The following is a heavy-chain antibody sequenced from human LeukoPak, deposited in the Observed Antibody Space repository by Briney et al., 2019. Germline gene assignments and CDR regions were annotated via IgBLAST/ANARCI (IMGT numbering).Heavy chain of an antibody. J-gene: IGHJ4*02. CDR3: AKANNYYDSGAYSDY. CDR2: ISGSGRST. V-gene: IGHV3-23*01. D-gene: IGHD3-22*01. CDR1: GFTFSSYA. Sequence: PGGSLRLSCAASGFTFSSYAMNWVRQAPGKGLEWVSVISGSGRSTNYADSVKGRFTISRDNSKNTLYLQMNSLRAEDTGVYYCAKANNYYDSGAYSDYWGQGSLVIVSS.